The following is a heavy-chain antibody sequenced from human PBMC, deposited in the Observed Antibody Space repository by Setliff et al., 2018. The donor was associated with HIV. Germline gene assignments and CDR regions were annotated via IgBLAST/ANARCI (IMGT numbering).Heavy chain of an antibody. Sequence: SETLSLTCAVSGASDISYIWWSWVRQPPGKGLEWIGEVYHTGSTNLNASLKGRVTISIDKSKSRFFLRLSSVTAADTAMYYCAARKSGNPTRHFDYWGQGTLVTVSS. CDR2: VYHTGST. D-gene: IGHD3-10*01. CDR1: GASDISYIW. CDR3: AARKSGNPTRHFDY. V-gene: IGHV4-4*02. J-gene: IGHJ4*02.